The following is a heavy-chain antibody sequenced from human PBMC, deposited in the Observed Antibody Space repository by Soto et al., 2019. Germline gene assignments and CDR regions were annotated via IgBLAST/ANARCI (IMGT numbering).Heavy chain of an antibody. CDR1: GFTFSSYS. J-gene: IGHJ4*02. Sequence: EVQLVDSGGGLVKRGGSLRLSCAASGFTFSSYSMNGVRQAPGNGLEWVSSISISSSYIYYADSVKGRFTISRDNAKNSLYLQMNSMRAEDTAVYYCARDDYGDYVGGYRGQGTIVTLSS. CDR3: ARDDYGDYVGGY. CDR2: ISISSSYI. D-gene: IGHD4-17*01. V-gene: IGHV3-21*01.